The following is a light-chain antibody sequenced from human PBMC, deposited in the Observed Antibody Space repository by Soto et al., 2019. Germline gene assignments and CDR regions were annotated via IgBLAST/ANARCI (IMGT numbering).Light chain of an antibody. Sequence: VLTQSPGTLSLSPGERATISCRANQSISSSYLAWYQHKLGQAPRLLIYGASSRATAIPHRFSGSGSGTDFTLTISRLEPEDCGVYYCQQSGGSPPYTFGQGTRLEIK. J-gene: IGKJ2*01. CDR2: GAS. CDR3: QQSGGSPPYT. CDR1: QSISSSY. V-gene: IGKV3-20*01.